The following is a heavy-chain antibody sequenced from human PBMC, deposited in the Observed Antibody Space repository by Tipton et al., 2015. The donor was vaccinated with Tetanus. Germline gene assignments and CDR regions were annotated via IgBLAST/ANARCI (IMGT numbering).Heavy chain of an antibody. CDR3: ARQSTAMVVY. V-gene: IGHV4-39*01. J-gene: IGHJ4*02. D-gene: IGHD5-18*01. CDR2: IYYSGST. CDR1: GGSISSSSYY. Sequence: TLSLTCTVSGGSISSSSYYWGWIRQPPGKGLEWIGSIYYSGSTYYNPSLKSRVTISVDTSKNQFSLKLSSVTAADTAVYYCARQSTAMVVYWGQGTLVTVSS.